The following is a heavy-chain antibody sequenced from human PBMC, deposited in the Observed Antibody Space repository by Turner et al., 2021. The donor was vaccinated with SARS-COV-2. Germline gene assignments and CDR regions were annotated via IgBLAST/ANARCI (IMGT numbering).Heavy chain of an antibody. V-gene: IGHV3-30*18. CDR1: GFTFSSYG. CDR3: AKQQGRYSNPMYYFDY. Sequence: QVQLMESGGGVVQPGGSLRLSCAASGFTFSSYGMHWVRQAPGKGLEWVAVRSYDGSNKYDADSVKGRFTISRDNSMNTLYLQMNSLRAEDTAVYYCAKQQGRYSNPMYYFDYWGQGTLVTVSS. D-gene: IGHD4-4*01. CDR2: RSYDGSNK. J-gene: IGHJ4*02.